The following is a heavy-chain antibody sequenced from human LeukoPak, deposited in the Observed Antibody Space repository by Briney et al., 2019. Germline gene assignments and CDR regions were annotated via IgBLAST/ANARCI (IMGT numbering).Heavy chain of an antibody. CDR2: IWYDGSNK. D-gene: IGHD3-10*01. Sequence: PGGSLRLSCAASGFALSSSGMHWVPQAPGKGLEWVAFIWYDGSNKHYADSVRGRFTISRDNSKNTLYLQMNSLRAEDTAVYFCARTNTLDRGPIIDPLDYWGQGTLVTVSS. J-gene: IGHJ4*02. CDR1: GFALSSSG. CDR3: ARTNTLDRGPIIDPLDY. V-gene: IGHV3-33*01.